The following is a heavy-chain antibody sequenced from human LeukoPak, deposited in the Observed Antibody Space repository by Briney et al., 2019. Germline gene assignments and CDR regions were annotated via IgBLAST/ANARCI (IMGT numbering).Heavy chain of an antibody. CDR2: IVPSDSYT. CDR3: ARLDYYGSGSYYSLDP. CDR1: GYSFTSYW. D-gene: IGHD3-10*01. V-gene: IGHV5-10-1*01. J-gene: IGHJ5*02. Sequence: GESLKISCKGSGYSFTSYWISWVRQMPGKGLEWMGRIVPSDSYTNYSPSFQGHVTISADKSISTAYLQWSSLKASDTAMYYCARLDYYGSGSYYSLDPWGQGTLVTVSS.